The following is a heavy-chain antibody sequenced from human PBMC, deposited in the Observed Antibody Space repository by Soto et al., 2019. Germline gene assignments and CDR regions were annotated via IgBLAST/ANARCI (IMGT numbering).Heavy chain of an antibody. J-gene: IGHJ6*02. D-gene: IGHD4-4*01. CDR3: ARDNDRLQLGGNYYYILDV. CDR2: IIPLFRTP. CDR1: GGTFSSPA. Sequence: QVQLVQSGAEMKEPGSSVKVSCKTPGGTFSSPAISWLRQAPGQGLEWMGGIIPLFRTPDYAQKFQGRVTIAADESTSTAYMELSSLRSEDTAVYYCARDNDRLQLGGNYYYILDVWGQGTTITVSS. V-gene: IGHV1-69*12.